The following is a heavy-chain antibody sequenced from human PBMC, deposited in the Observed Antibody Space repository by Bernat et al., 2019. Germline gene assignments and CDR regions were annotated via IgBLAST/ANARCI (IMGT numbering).Heavy chain of an antibody. D-gene: IGHD2-15*01. V-gene: IGHV3-30*18. Sequence: QVQLVVSGGGVVQPGRSLRLSCAASGFTFSSYGMHWVRQAPGKGLEGVAVMSYDGRNKYYVDSVKGRFTGSRDNSKNTLYLQMNSLIVEDTAVYYCAKDVVGQVNERGSGYNWFDPWGQGTLVTVSS. CDR1: GFTFSSYG. J-gene: IGHJ5*02. CDR3: AKDVVGQVNERGSGYNWFDP. CDR2: MSYDGRNK.